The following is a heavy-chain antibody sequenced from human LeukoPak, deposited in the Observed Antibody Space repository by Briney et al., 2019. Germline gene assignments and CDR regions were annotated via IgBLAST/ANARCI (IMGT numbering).Heavy chain of an antibody. CDR3: ARASSQWLVPY. CDR2: ISSSSTYI. D-gene: IGHD6-19*01. Sequence: GGSLRLSCAASGFTFSSYSMNWVRQAPGKGLEWVSSISSSSTYIYYADSVKGRFTISRGNAKNSLYLQMNSLRAEDTAVYYCARASSQWLVPYWGQGTLVTVSS. CDR1: GFTFSSYS. V-gene: IGHV3-21*01. J-gene: IGHJ4*02.